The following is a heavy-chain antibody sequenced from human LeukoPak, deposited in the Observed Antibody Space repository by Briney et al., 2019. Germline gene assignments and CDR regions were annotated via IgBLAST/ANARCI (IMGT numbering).Heavy chain of an antibody. CDR3: ARHRIVGATDNWFDP. V-gene: IGHV4-39*01. CDR2: IYYSGST. J-gene: IGHJ5*02. D-gene: IGHD1-26*01. Sequence: SETLSLTCTVSGGSISNYYWGWIRQPPGKGLEWIGSIYYSGSTYYNPSLKSRVTISVDTSKNQFSLKLSSVTAADTAVYYCARHRIVGATDNWFDPWGQGTLVTVSS. CDR1: GGSISNYY.